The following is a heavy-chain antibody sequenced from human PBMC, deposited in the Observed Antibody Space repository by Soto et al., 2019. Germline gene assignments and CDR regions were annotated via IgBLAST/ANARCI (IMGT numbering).Heavy chain of an antibody. CDR1: GFTFDDYT. CDR3: AKDRAAVTGAYYYYAMDV. Sequence: GGSLRLSCAASGFTFDDYTMHWVRQAPGKGLEWVSLISWDGGATYYADSVKGRLTISRDNSKNSLHLQMSSLRTEDTALYYCAKDRAAVTGAYYYYAMDVWGQGTTVTVSS. D-gene: IGHD6-19*01. V-gene: IGHV3-43*01. J-gene: IGHJ6*02. CDR2: ISWDGGAT.